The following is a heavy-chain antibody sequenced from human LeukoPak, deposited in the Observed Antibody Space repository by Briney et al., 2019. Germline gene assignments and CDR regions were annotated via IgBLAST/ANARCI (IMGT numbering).Heavy chain of an antibody. CDR3: ATLRLGELSLRPYGY. CDR1: GFTFSSYA. CDR2: ISGSGGST. D-gene: IGHD3-16*02. J-gene: IGHJ4*02. Sequence: GRSLRLSCAASGFTFSSYAMSWVRQAPGKGLEWVSAISGSGGSTYYADSVKGRFTISRDNSKNTLYLQMNSLRAEDTAVYYCATLRLGELSLRPYGYWGQGTLVTVSS. V-gene: IGHV3-23*01.